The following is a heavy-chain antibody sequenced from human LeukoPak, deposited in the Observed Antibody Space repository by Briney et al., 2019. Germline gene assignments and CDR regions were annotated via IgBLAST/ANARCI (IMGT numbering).Heavy chain of an antibody. J-gene: IGHJ4*02. CDR1: GGSISSYY. V-gene: IGHV4-59*01. CDR2: IYYSGST. Sequence: SETLSPTCTVSGGSISSYYWRWIRQPPGKGLEWIGYIYYSGSTNYNPSLKSRVTISVDTSKNQFSLKLSSVTAADTAVYYCAKGWVFTFVYWGQGTLVTVSS. CDR3: AKGWVFTFVY. D-gene: IGHD6-19*01.